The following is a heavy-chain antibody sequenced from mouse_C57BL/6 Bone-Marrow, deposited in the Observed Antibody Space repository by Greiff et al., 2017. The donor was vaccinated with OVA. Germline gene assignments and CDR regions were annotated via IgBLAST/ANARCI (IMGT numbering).Heavy chain of an antibody. Sequence: EVQVVESGAELVRPGASVKLSCTASGFNIKDDYMHWVKQRPEQGLEWIGWIDPENGDTEYASKFQGKATITADTSSNTAYLQLSSLTSEDTAVYYCTTCGYDRFYFDYWGQGTTLTVSS. CDR1: GFNIKDDY. D-gene: IGHD2-2*01. V-gene: IGHV14-4*01. CDR3: TTCGYDRFYFDY. CDR2: IDPENGDT. J-gene: IGHJ2*01.